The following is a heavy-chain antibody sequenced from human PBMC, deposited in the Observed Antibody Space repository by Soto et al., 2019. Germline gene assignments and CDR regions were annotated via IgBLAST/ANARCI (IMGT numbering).Heavy chain of an antibody. CDR1: GYSFTSYW. CDR2: VYPPNSDT. CDR3: ARRWAYSSSSFDY. D-gene: IGHD2-21*01. V-gene: IGHV5-51*01. J-gene: IGHJ4*02. Sequence: GESLKISCKGSGYSFTSYWIGWVRQTAGKGLEWMGIVYPPNSDTRYSPSFEGQVTISADKSVNSAYLQWSSLKASDTGTYFCARRWAYSSSSFDYWGQGTQVTVSS.